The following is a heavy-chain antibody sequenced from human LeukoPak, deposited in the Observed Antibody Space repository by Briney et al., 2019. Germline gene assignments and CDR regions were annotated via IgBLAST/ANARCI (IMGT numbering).Heavy chain of an antibody. CDR2: IYHSGSA. D-gene: IGHD5/OR15-5a*01. Sequence: SETLSLTCTVSGGSISSRSYYWGWIRQPPGKGLEWIGSIYHSGSAYYNPSLQSRVTVSVDTSKNQFSLRLTSVTAADTAVYFCATLVSTRYYFDYWGQGTLVTVSS. CDR1: GGSISSRSYY. J-gene: IGHJ4*02. V-gene: IGHV4-39*07. CDR3: ATLVSTRYYFDY.